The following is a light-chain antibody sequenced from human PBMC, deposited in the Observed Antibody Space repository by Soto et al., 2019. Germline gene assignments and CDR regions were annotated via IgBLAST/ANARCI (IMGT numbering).Light chain of an antibody. Sequence: EIVLTQSPGTLSLSPGERATLSCRASQSVSSTYLAWYQHKPGQAPRLLIYGASSRATGIPDGFSGSGSGTDFTLTISRLEPEDFAVYYCQQYGSSPYNFGQGTKLEIK. CDR3: QQYGSSPYN. V-gene: IGKV3-20*01. CDR1: QSVSSTY. CDR2: GAS. J-gene: IGKJ2*01.